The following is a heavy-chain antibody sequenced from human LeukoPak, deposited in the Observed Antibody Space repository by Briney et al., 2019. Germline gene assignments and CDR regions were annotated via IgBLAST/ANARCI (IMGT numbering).Heavy chain of an antibody. V-gene: IGHV3-11*01. D-gene: IGHD2-15*01. CDR2: ISRSGSTK. CDR3: ARVLRYCSGGNCYSGGLGYMDV. J-gene: IGHJ6*03. CDR1: GYTFSDYN. Sequence: PGGSLRLSCAASGYTFSDYNMRWIREAPGKGLEWVSSISRSGSTKYYADSVKGRFTISRDNAKNSLFLQMNSLRAEDTAVYYCARVLRYCSGGNCYSGGLGYMDVWGKGTTVTISS.